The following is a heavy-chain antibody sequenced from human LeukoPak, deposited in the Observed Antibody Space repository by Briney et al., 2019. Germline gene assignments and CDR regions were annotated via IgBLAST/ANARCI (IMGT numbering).Heavy chain of an antibody. Sequence: PGGSLRLSCAASGFTFSSYSMNWVRQAPGKGLEWVSSISSSSSYIYYADSVKGRFTISRDNAKNSLYLQMNSLRAEDTAVYYCASMVRGVITPYYFDYWGRGTLVTVSS. CDR3: ASMVRGVITPYYFDY. CDR2: ISSSSSYI. D-gene: IGHD3-10*01. V-gene: IGHV3-21*01. J-gene: IGHJ4*02. CDR1: GFTFSSYS.